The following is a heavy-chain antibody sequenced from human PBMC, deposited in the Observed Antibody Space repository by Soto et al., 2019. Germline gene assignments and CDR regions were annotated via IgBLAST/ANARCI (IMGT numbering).Heavy chain of an antibody. V-gene: IGHV1-69*01. CDR3: ARGYYDSSGYYMDYYGMDV. CDR1: GGTFSSYA. D-gene: IGHD3-22*01. J-gene: IGHJ6*02. Sequence: QVQLVQSGAEVKKPGSSVKVSCKASGGTFSSYAISWVRQAPGQGLEWMGGISPIFGTANYAQKFQGRVTITADESTSTAYMELSSLRSEDTAVYYCARGYYDSSGYYMDYYGMDVWGQGTTVTVSS. CDR2: ISPIFGTA.